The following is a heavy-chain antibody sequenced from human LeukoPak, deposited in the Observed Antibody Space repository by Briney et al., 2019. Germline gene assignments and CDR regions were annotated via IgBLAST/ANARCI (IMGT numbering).Heavy chain of an antibody. Sequence: GGSLRLSCAASGINVTSNYMTWVRQAPGKGLEWVSVLYTSDYTYYADSVKGRFTISRDNSKNTLYLLMDSLRVEDTATYFCARGAVTRDFDFWGQGVLVIVSS. CDR1: GINVTSNY. D-gene: IGHD4-17*01. CDR3: ARGAVTRDFDF. J-gene: IGHJ4*02. CDR2: LYTSDYT. V-gene: IGHV3-53*01.